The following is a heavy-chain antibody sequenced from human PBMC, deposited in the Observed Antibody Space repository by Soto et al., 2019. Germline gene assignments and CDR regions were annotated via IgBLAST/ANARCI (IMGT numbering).Heavy chain of an antibody. Sequence: PGESLKISCKGSGYSFTNSWIAWVRQMPGQGLECVGMIYPADSDTRYSPSFQGQVTISADKSITTAYLQWSSLKASDTAMYYCARRRGSNYGMDVWGQGTTVT. V-gene: IGHV5-51*01. D-gene: IGHD2-15*01. CDR1: GYSFTNSW. J-gene: IGHJ6*02. CDR3: ARRRGSNYGMDV. CDR2: IYPADSDT.